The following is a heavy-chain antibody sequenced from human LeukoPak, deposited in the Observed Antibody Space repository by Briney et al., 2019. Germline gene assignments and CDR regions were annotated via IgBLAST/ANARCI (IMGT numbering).Heavy chain of an antibody. Sequence: SETLSLTCAVSGGSISSSNWWSWVRQPPGKGLEWIGEIYHSGSTNYNPSLKSRVTISVDKSKNQFSLKLSSVTAADTAVYYCARDGSGWDTSFDYWGQGTLVTVSS. D-gene: IGHD6-19*01. CDR2: IYHSGST. CDR1: GGSISSSNW. CDR3: ARDGSGWDTSFDY. J-gene: IGHJ4*02. V-gene: IGHV4-4*02.